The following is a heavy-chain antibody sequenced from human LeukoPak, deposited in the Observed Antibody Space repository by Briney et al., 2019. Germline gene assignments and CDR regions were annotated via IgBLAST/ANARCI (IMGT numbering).Heavy chain of an antibody. Sequence: ASAKVSCKPSRYTLTSHGISWVRQAPGQGREWMGWISAYNGNTNYAQKPQGRVTMTTDTSTSTAYTELRSLRSDNTAVYYCALGPPTRGVLEEDYWGQGTLVTVSS. CDR1: RYTLTSHG. V-gene: IGHV1-18*01. CDR3: ALGPPTRGVLEEDY. D-gene: IGHD2-8*01. J-gene: IGHJ4*02. CDR2: ISAYNGNT.